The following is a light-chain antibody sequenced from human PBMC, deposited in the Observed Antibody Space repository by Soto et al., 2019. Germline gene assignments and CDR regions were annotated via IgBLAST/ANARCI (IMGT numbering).Light chain of an antibody. J-gene: IGKJ2*01. CDR2: AAS. V-gene: IGKV1-39*01. CDR3: QQSYITPYT. CDR1: RSISVH. Sequence: DIQMTQSPSSLSASVGDTVTITCRASRSISVHLNWYQQKPGKVPKLLIYAASNLHSGVPSRFSGSGSETDFALTISSLQPEDFATYYCQQSYITPYTFGQGTRLEIK.